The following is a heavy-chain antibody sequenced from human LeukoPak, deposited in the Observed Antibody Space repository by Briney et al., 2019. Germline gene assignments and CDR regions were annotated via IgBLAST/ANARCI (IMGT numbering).Heavy chain of an antibody. Sequence: ASVKVSCKVSGYTLTELSMHWVRQAPGKGLEWMGGFDPEDGETIYAQKFRGSVTMTEDTSTDTAYMELSSLRSEDTAVYYCATGRGYDFWSDLDYWGQGTLVTVSS. V-gene: IGHV1-24*01. CDR3: ATGRGYDFWSDLDY. D-gene: IGHD3-3*01. J-gene: IGHJ4*02. CDR1: GYTLTELS. CDR2: FDPEDGET.